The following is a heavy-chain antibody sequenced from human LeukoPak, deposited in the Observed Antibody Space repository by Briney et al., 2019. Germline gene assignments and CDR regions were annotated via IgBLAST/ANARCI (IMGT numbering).Heavy chain of an antibody. Sequence: SETLSLTCTVSGDSLSSASYFWGWVRQPPGKGLEWIASISYSGSTYYNPSLRNRVTISGDTSRNQISLKVTSMSAADTTVYYCARIVREPFHYYFDYWGQGILVTVSS. CDR3: ARIVREPFHYYFDY. CDR2: ISYSGST. CDR1: GDSLSSASYF. V-gene: IGHV4-39*01. D-gene: IGHD6-6*01. J-gene: IGHJ4*02.